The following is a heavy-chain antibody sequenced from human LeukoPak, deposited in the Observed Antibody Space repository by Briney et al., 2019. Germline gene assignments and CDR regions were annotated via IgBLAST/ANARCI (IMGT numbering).Heavy chain of an antibody. V-gene: IGHV3-21*01. CDR1: RFTFNTYS. Sequence: PGGSLRLSCAASRFTFNTYSMNWVRQAPGKGLEWVSSISSSSSYMYFADSVKGRFTISRDNAKNSLYLQMNSLRAEDTAVYYCARDTPYYSGDYGMDVWGQGTTVTVSS. D-gene: IGHD3-10*01. CDR2: ISSSSSYM. J-gene: IGHJ6*02. CDR3: ARDTPYYSGDYGMDV.